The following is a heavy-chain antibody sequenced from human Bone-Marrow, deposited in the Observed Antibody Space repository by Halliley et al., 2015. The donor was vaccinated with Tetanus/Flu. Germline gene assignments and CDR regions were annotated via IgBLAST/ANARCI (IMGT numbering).Heavy chain of an antibody. CDR2: ISSSGTT. D-gene: IGHD2-15*01. Sequence: TLSLTCTVSGASINSGGFYWSWIRQHPGKGLEWIGYISSSGTTYYNPSLKSPVTVSLDTSKNQFSLKVTSVTAADTAVYYCARGYGVGYYCFDCWGQGTLVTVSS. J-gene: IGHJ4*02. CDR1: GASINSGGFY. V-gene: IGHV4-31*01. CDR3: ARGYGVGYYCFDC.